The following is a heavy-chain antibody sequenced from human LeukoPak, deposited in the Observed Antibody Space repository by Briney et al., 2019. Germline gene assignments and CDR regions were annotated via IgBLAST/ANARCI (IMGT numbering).Heavy chain of an antibody. CDR1: GDPITSANW. CDR2: ISHSGAT. V-gene: IGHV4-4*02. J-gene: IGHJ4*02. D-gene: IGHD4-11*01. Sequence: SETLSLTCAVSGDPITSANWWSRVRQSPGKGLEWIGEISHSGATNHNPSLKSRVTMSLDKSENQLSLRVNSVTAADAAVYYCVRGDDYIFDYWGQGTLVTVSS. CDR3: VRGDDYIFDY.